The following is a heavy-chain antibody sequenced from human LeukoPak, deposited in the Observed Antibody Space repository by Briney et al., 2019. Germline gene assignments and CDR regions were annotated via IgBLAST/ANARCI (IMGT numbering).Heavy chain of an antibody. V-gene: IGHV3-7*03. CDR1: GFTFSSYR. J-gene: IGHJ3*02. Sequence: GGSLRLSCAAFGFTFSSYRMSWVRQAPGKGLEWVANIKQDGSEKYYVDSVKGRFTISRDNAKNSLYLQMNSLRAEDTAVYYCARERYFDWLLSSCAFDIWGQGTMVTVSS. CDR3: ARERYFDWLLSSCAFDI. D-gene: IGHD3-9*01. CDR2: IKQDGSEK.